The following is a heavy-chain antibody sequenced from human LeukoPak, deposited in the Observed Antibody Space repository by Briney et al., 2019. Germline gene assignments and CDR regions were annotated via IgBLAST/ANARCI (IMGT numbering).Heavy chain of an antibody. CDR3: AREGGRKAVAGTRSPYH. V-gene: IGHV1-69*04. J-gene: IGHJ4*02. CDR2: IIPILGIA. Sequence: SVKVSCKASGGTFTSYTISWVRQAPGQGLEWMGRIIPILGIANYAQKFQGRVTITAAKSTRTAYLELSSLGAEDTAVYYCAREGGRKAVAGTRSPYHWVQGTLVTVSS. D-gene: IGHD6-19*01. CDR1: GGTFTSYT.